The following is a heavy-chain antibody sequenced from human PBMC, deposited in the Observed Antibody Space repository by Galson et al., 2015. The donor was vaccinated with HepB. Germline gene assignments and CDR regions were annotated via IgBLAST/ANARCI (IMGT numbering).Heavy chain of an antibody. CDR3: ARAEGSGSHYVAY. V-gene: IGHV7-4-1*02. Sequence: SVKVSCKASGYTFTNYAINWVRQAPGQGLEWMGWINTNTGNPTYAQGFTGRFVFSLATSVSTAYLQTSSLKAEDTAVYYCARAEGSGSHYVAYWGQGTLVTVSS. CDR1: GYTFTNYA. CDR2: INTNTGNP. D-gene: IGHD3-22*01. J-gene: IGHJ4*02.